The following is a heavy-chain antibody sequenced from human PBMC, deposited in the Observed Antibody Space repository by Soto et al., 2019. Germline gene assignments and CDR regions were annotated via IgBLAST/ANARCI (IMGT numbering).Heavy chain of an antibody. CDR1: GYTFTSYA. CDR3: ARVFWSGFSNYYYGMDG. V-gene: IGHV1-3*01. J-gene: IGHJ6*02. Sequence: ASVKVSCKASGYTFTSYAMHWVRQAPGQRLEWMGWINAGNGNTKYSQKFQGRVTITRDTSASTAYMELSSLRSEDTAVYYCARVFWSGFSNYYYGMDGWGQGTTVTVSS. D-gene: IGHD3-3*01. CDR2: INAGNGNT.